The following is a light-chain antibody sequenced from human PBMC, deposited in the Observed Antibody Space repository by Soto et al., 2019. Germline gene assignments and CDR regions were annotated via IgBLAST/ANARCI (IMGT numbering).Light chain of an antibody. V-gene: IGKV4-1*01. CDR2: WAS. J-gene: IGKJ4*01. CDR3: QQHYSTPPT. CDR1: QSVLYSSNNKNY. Sequence: DIVMTQSPDSLAVSLGERATINCKSSQSVLYSSNNKNYLAWYQQKPGQPPKLLIYWASTRNSGVPDRFSGSGSGTDFTLTISSLQAEDVAVYYCQQHYSTPPTFGGGTKVEIK.